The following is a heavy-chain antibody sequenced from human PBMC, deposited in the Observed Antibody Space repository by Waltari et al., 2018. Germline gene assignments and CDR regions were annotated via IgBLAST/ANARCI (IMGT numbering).Heavy chain of an antibody. V-gene: IGHV4-39*01. CDR1: GGSISSSSYY. J-gene: IGHJ4*02. CDR2: IYYSGST. CDR3: ARYSSGWPD. D-gene: IGHD6-19*01. Sequence: QLQLQESGPGLVKPSETLSLTCTVSGGSISSSSYYWGWIRQPPGKGLEWIGSIYYSGSTYYTPSRKSRVTISVDTSKNQFSLKLSSVTAADTAVYYCARYSSGWPDWGQGTLVTVSS.